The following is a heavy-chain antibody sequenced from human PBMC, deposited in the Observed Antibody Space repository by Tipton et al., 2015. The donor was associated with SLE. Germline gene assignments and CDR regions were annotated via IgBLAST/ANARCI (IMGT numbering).Heavy chain of an antibody. V-gene: IGHV3-7*01. J-gene: IGHJ4*02. CDR2: IKQDGSEK. Sequence: SLRLSCAASGFTFSSYWMSWVRQAPGKGLEWVANIKQDGSEKYYVDSVKGRFTISRDNAKNSLYLQMNSLRAEDTAVYYCARQGGYCSGGYCEVAYWGQGTLVTVSS. D-gene: IGHD2-15*01. CDR1: GFTFSSYW. CDR3: ARQGGYCSGGYCEVAY.